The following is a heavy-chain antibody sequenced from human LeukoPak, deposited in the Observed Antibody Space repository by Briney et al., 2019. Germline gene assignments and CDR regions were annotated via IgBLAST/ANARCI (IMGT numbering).Heavy chain of an antibody. V-gene: IGHV1-69*05. CDR3: ARGDSYGPYNWFDP. CDR1: GGTFSSYA. J-gene: IGHJ5*02. Sequence: SVKVSCKASGGTFSSYAISWVRQAPGQGLEWMGGIISIFGTANYAQKFQGRVTITTDESTSTAYMELSSLRSEDTAVYYCARGDSYGPYNWFDPWGQGTLVTVSS. D-gene: IGHD5-18*01. CDR2: IISIFGTA.